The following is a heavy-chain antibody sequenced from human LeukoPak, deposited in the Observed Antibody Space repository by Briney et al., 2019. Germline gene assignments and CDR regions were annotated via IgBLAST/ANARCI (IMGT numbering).Heavy chain of an antibody. V-gene: IGHV1-69*05. D-gene: IGHD3-9*01. J-gene: IGHJ5*02. CDR3: ARNRPARVLRHVDWPGGWFDH. CDR2: IIPIFGTA. CDR1: GGTFSRYA. Sequence: SVKVSCKASGGTFSRYAISWVRQAPGQGLEWMGGIIPIFGTANYAQKFQGRVTITTDESTSTAYMELSSLRSEDTAVYYCARNRPARVLRHVDWPGGWFDHWGQGTLVTVSS.